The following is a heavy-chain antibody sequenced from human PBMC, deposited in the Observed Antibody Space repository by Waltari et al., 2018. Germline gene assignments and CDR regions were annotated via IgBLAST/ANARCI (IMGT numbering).Heavy chain of an antibody. D-gene: IGHD5-18*01. CDR1: GGSISSSSYY. Sequence: QLQLQESGPGLVKPSETLSLTCTVSGGSISSSSYYWGWIRQPPGKGLEWIGGIYYSGSTNYNPSLKSRVTISVDTSKNQFSRKLSSVTAADTAVYYCARLAQLWTENDYWGQGTLVTVSS. CDR3: ARLAQLWTENDY. CDR2: IYYSGST. V-gene: IGHV4-39*01. J-gene: IGHJ4*02.